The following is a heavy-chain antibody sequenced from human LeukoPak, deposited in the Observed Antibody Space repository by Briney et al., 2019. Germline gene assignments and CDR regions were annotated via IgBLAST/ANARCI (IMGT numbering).Heavy chain of an antibody. CDR3: ASQYYDSSGYYFGPIDY. Sequence: TSETLSLTCTVSGGSISSYYWSWIRQPPGKGLEWIGYIYYSGSTNYNPSLKSRVTISVDTSKNQFSLKLSSVPAADTAVYYCASQYYDSSGYYFGPIDYWGQGTLVTVSS. D-gene: IGHD3-22*01. CDR2: IYYSGST. V-gene: IGHV4-59*08. CDR1: GGSISSYY. J-gene: IGHJ4*02.